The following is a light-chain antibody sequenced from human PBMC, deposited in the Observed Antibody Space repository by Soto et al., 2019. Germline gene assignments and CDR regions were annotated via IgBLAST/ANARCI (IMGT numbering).Light chain of an antibody. CDR2: GAS. CDR3: QQYGSSGT. CDR1: QSVSSSS. V-gene: IGKV3-20*01. J-gene: IGKJ1*01. Sequence: EIVLTRSPGILSLSPGERATLSCRASQSVSSSSLAWYQQKPGQAPRLLIYGASNRATGIPDRFSGSGSGTDFTLTISRLEPEDFAVYYCQQYGSSGTFGQGTKVDIK.